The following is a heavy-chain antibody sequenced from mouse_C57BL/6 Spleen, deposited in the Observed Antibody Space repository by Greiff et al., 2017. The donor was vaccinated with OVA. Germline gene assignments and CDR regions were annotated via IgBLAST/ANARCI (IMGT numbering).Heavy chain of an antibody. Sequence: QVQLKESGAELARPGASVKLSCKASGYTFTSYGISWVKQRTGQGLEWIGEIYPRSGNTYYNEKFKGKATLTADKSSSTAYMELRSLTSEDSAVYFCARSDDYDEFAYWGQGTLVTVSA. V-gene: IGHV1-81*01. CDR3: ARSDDYDEFAY. J-gene: IGHJ3*01. CDR2: IYPRSGNT. D-gene: IGHD2-4*01. CDR1: GYTFTSYG.